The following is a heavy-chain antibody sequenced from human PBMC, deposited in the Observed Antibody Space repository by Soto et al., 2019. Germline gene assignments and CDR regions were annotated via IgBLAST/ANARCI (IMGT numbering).Heavy chain of an antibody. V-gene: IGHV1-18*01. CDR1: GYTFTSYG. J-gene: IGHJ5*02. D-gene: IGHD6-19*01. CDR3: ASMSSYSSGWYGWFDP. CDR2: ISAYNGNT. Sequence: ASVKVSCKASGYTFTSYGISWVRQAPGQGLEWMGWISAYNGNTNYAQKLQGRVTMTTDTSTSTAYMELRSLRSDDTAVYYCASMSSYSSGWYGWFDPWGQGTPVTVSS.